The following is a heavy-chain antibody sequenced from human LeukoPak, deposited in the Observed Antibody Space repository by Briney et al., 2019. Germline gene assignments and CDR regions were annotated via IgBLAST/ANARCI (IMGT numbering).Heavy chain of an antibody. D-gene: IGHD6-19*01. CDR2: IIPIFGTA. CDR3: ARELSMGIAVAGTASFDY. Sequence: SVKVSCKASGGTFSSYAISWVRQAPGQGLEWMGGIIPIFGTANYAQKFQGRVTITADESTSTAYMELSSLGSEDTAVYYCARELSMGIAVAGTASFDYWGQGTLVTVSS. V-gene: IGHV1-69*01. CDR1: GGTFSSYA. J-gene: IGHJ4*02.